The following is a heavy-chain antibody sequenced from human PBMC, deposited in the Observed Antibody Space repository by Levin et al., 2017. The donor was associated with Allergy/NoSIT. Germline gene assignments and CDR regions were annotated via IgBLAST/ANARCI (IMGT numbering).Heavy chain of an antibody. V-gene: IGHV4-34*01. D-gene: IGHD2-2*01. J-gene: IGHJ6*02. CDR3: ARGSPRNIVVVPAAHYGMDV. CDR2: INHSGST. Sequence: PSETLSLTCAVYGGSFSGYYWSWIRQPPGKGLEWIGEINHSGSTNYNPSLKSRVTISVDTSKNQFSLKLSSVTAADTAVYYCARGSPRNIVVVPAAHYGMDVWGQGTTVTVSS. CDR1: GGSFSGYY.